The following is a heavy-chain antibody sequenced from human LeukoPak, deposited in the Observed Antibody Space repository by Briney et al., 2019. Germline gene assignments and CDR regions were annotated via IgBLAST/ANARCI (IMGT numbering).Heavy chain of an antibody. CDR1: GFTFSTYV. V-gene: IGHV3-64D*06. CDR2: ISSNGDNI. CDR3: VRGTGY. J-gene: IGHJ4*02. Sequence: ALRLSCSVSGFTFSTYVMHWVRQAPGKGLEYVSAISSNGDNIYYADSVKGRFTISRDNSKNTLYLQMSSLRADDTAVYYCVRGTGYWGQGTLVTVSS.